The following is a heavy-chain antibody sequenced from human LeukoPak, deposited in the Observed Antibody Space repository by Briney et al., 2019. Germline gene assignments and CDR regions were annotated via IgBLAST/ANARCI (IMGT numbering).Heavy chain of an antibody. CDR3: ASTICISTSCYPGVVDY. V-gene: IGHV3-21*01. Sequence: GGSLRLSCAASGFTFSSYSMNWVRQAPGKGLEWVSSISSSSSYIYYADSVKGRFTISRDNAKNSLYLQMNSLRAEDTAVYYCASTICISTSCYPGVVDYWGQGTLVTVSS. CDR1: GFTFSSYS. J-gene: IGHJ4*02. CDR2: ISSSSSYI. D-gene: IGHD2-2*01.